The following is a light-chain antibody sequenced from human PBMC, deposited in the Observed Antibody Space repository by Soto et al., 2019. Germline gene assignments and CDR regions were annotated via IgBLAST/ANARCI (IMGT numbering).Light chain of an antibody. J-gene: IGLJ3*02. CDR3: ATWDSSLSVVV. CDR1: SSNIGSNF. V-gene: IGLV1-51*02. CDR2: ENN. Sequence: QSVLTQPPSVSAAPGQKVTMSCSGSSSNIGSNFVSWYQHPPGTAPNLLIDENNRRRSGVSDRFSGSKSGTSATLDITGLQTGDEADYYCATWDSSLSVVVFGGGTKLTVL.